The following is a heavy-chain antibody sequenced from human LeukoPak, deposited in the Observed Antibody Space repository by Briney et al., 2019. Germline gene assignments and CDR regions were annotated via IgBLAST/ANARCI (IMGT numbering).Heavy chain of an antibody. CDR1: GGTFSSYA. Sequence: GASVKVSCKASGGTFSSYAISWVRQAPGQGLEWMGRIIPILGIANYAQKFQGRVTITADKSTSTAYMELSSLRSEDTAVYYCARDGGGIPALDYWGQGTLVIVSS. CDR2: IIPILGIA. CDR3: ARDGGGIPALDY. J-gene: IGHJ4*02. V-gene: IGHV1-69*04. D-gene: IGHD2-2*01.